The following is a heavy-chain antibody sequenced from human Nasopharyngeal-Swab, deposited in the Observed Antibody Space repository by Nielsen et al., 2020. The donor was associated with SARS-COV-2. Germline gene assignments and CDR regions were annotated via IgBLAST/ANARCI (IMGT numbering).Heavy chain of an antibody. Sequence: GESLKISCKGSGYSFTSYWIGWVRQMPGKGLEWMGIIYAGDSETSYSPSFQGQVTISADRSISTAYLQWSSLKASDTAMYYCARAVVVTNDAFDIWGQGTMVTVSS. J-gene: IGHJ3*02. V-gene: IGHV5-51*01. D-gene: IGHD3-22*01. CDR2: IYAGDSET. CDR1: GYSFTSYW. CDR3: ARAVVVTNDAFDI.